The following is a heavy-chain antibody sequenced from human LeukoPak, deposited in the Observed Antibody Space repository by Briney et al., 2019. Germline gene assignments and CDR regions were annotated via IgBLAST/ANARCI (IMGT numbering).Heavy chain of an antibody. Sequence: PGGSLRLSCAASGFTFSSYAMNWVRQAPGKGLEWVSGISWNSGTVGFADSVRGRFTISRDNAKNSLYLQMNSLRAEDTALYYCAKGGGSSSLGYYFDYWGQGTLVTVPS. V-gene: IGHV3-9*01. CDR3: AKGGGSSSLGYYFDY. CDR1: GFTFSSYA. D-gene: IGHD1-26*01. CDR2: ISWNSGTV. J-gene: IGHJ4*02.